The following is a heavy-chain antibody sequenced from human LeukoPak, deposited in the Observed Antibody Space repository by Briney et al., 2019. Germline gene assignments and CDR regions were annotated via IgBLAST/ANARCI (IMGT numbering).Heavy chain of an antibody. V-gene: IGHV3-21*01. CDR2: ISSSSSYI. Sequence: PGGSLRLSCAASGFTFSSYSMNWVRQAPGKGLEWVSSISSSSSYIYYADSVKGRFTISRDNAKNSLYLQMNSLRAEDTAVYYCARGGGGWYLSRVDYWGQGTLVTVSS. J-gene: IGHJ4*02. CDR3: ARGGGGWYLSRVDY. CDR1: GFTFSSYS. D-gene: IGHD6-19*01.